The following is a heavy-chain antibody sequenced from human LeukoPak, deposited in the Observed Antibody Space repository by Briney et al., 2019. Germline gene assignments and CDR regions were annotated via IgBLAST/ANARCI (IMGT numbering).Heavy chain of an antibody. V-gene: IGHV1-46*01. CDR1: GYTFTSYY. Sequence: ASVTVSCKASGYTFTSYYMHWVRQAPGQGLEWMGIINPSGGSTSYAQKFQGRVTMTRDMSTSTVYMELSSLRSEDTAVYYCARDSRISGSGDYGDIGVYWGQGTLVTVSS. CDR2: INPSGGST. J-gene: IGHJ4*02. D-gene: IGHD4-17*01. CDR3: ARDSRISGSGDYGDIGVY.